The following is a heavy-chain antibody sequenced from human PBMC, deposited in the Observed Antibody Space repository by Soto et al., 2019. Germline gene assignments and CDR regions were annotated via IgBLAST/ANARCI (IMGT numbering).Heavy chain of an antibody. D-gene: IGHD3-10*02. CDR2: ISYDGSNK. Sequence: GGSLRLSCAASGFTFSSYAMHWVRQAPGKGLEWVAVISYDGSNKYYADSVKGRFTISRDNSKNTLYLQMNSLRAEDTAVYYCAKDVRTPSSSRWGQGTLVTVSS. CDR3: AKDVRTPSSSR. CDR1: GFTFSSYA. J-gene: IGHJ4*02. V-gene: IGHV3-30-3*01.